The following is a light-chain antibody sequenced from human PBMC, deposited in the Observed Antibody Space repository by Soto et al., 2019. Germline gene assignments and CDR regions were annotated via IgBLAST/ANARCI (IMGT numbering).Light chain of an antibody. Sequence: QSVLTQPPSASGTPGQRVTISCSGSGSNIGTNTVNWYQQLPGTAPKLLIYSDSQRPSGVPDRCSGSKSGTSASLAISGLQSEDEADYYCAAWDDTLNGQVFGGGTKLTVL. CDR1: GSNIGTNT. V-gene: IGLV1-44*01. CDR2: SDS. J-gene: IGLJ2*01. CDR3: AAWDDTLNGQV.